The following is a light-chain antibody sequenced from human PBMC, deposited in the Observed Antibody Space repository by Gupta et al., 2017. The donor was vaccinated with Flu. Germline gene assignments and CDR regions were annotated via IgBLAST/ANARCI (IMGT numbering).Light chain of an antibody. V-gene: IGKV1-33*01. Sequence: PSSLSASVGDRVTITCQASQDISNYLNWYQQKPGKAPKLLIYDASNLETGVPSRFSGSGSGTDFTFTISSLQPEDIATYYCQQYDNLPWTFGQGTKVEIK. CDR3: QQYDNLPWT. CDR1: QDISNY. J-gene: IGKJ1*01. CDR2: DAS.